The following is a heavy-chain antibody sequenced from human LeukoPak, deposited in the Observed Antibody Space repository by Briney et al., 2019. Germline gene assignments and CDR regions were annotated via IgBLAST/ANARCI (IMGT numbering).Heavy chain of an antibody. V-gene: IGHV4-59*01. CDR3: ARISTILDV. CDR1: GASISSYY. J-gene: IGHJ6*04. Sequence: NPSETLSLTCSVSGASISSYYWSWIRQPPGKGLEWIGYIYHSGSTNYNPSLESRVTISVDMSMNQFSLKLSSVTAADTAVYYCARISTILDVWGKGTTVTVSS. CDR2: IYHSGST. D-gene: IGHD5/OR15-5a*01.